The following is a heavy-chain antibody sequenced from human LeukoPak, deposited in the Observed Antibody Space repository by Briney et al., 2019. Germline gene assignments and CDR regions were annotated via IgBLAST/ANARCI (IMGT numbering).Heavy chain of an antibody. CDR1: GFTFSSYW. V-gene: IGHV3-74*01. CDR3: ARDYSGGYNGYFDY. Sequence: GGSLRLSCEATGFTFSSYWMHWVRQAPGKGLVWVSRINNDGSSTSYADSVKGRFTISRDNAKNSLYLQMNSLRAEDTALYYCARDYSGGYNGYFDYWGQGTLVTVSS. CDR2: INNDGSST. D-gene: IGHD5-24*01. J-gene: IGHJ4*02.